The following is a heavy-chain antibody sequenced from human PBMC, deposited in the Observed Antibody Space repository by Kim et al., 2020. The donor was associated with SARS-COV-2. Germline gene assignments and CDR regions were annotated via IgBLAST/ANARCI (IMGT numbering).Heavy chain of an antibody. J-gene: IGHJ4*02. Sequence: SRVTISVDTSKNQFSLKLSSVTAADTAVYYCARDTMYYDLLTGYYGNFDYWGQGTLVTVSS. V-gene: IGHV4-30-2*04. D-gene: IGHD3-9*01. CDR3: ARDTMYYDLLTGYYGNFDY.